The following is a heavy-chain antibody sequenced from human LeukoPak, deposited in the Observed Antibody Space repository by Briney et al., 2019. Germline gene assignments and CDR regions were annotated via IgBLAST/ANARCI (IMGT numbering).Heavy chain of an antibody. V-gene: IGHV5-10-1*04. CDR1: GYKLTAYW. CDR3: ATSYDYGEPLVDY. Sequence: GESLKISCKGSGYKLTAYWITWVRQMPGKGLEWMGRIDPSDPYVTYRPSFEGQVTFSVDKSISTAYLQWSSLKASDTAMYYCATSYDYGEPLVDYWGQGTLVIVSS. CDR2: IDPSDPYV. D-gene: IGHD4/OR15-4a*01. J-gene: IGHJ4*02.